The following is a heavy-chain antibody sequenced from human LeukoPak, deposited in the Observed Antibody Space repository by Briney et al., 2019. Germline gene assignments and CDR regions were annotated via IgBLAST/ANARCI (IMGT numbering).Heavy chain of an antibody. CDR2: ISYDGSNK. V-gene: IGHV3-30*03. J-gene: IGHJ4*02. Sequence: GGSLRLSCAASGFTFSSYGMHWVRQAPGKGLEWVAVISYDGSNKYYADSVKGRFTISRDNSKNTLYLQMNSLRAEDTAVYYCARDSRGHCSSTSCYAAGYWGQGTLVTVSS. CDR3: ARDSRGHCSSTSCYAAGY. D-gene: IGHD2-2*01. CDR1: GFTFSSYG.